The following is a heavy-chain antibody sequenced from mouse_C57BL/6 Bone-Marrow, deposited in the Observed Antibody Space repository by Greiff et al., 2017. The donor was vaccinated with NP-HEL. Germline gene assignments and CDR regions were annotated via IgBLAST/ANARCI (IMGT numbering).Heavy chain of an antibody. CDR3: ARCYYGNYEGWFAY. CDR1: GYAFTNYL. D-gene: IGHD2-1*01. Sequence: QVQLKESGAELVRPGTSVKVSCKASGYAFTNYLIEWVKQRPGQGLEWIGVINPGSGGTNYNEKFKGKATLTADKSSSTAYMQLSSLTSEDSAVYFCARCYYGNYEGWFAYWGQGTLVTVSA. J-gene: IGHJ3*01. CDR2: INPGSGGT. V-gene: IGHV1-54*01.